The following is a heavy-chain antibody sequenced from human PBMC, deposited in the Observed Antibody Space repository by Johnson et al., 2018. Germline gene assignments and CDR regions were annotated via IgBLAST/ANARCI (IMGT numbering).Heavy chain of an antibody. CDR2: INSAGSST. J-gene: IGHJ3*02. Sequence: VQLQECGGGLVQPGGSLRLSCAASGFTFSSYWMHWVRQAPGKGLVWVSRINSAGSSTSYADSVKGGFTISRDNAKNTLYLQMNRLRAEDTAVYYWASAVNGGGDCYSGTLDSWGQGTMVTVSS. V-gene: IGHV3-74*01. CDR3: ASAVNGGGDCYSGTLDS. CDR1: GFTFSSYW. D-gene: IGHD2-21*02.